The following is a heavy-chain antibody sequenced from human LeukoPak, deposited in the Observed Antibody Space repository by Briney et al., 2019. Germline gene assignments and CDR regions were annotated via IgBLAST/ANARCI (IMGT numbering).Heavy chain of an antibody. D-gene: IGHD5-12*01. CDR3: ARENRVTTSRYFDN. CDR2: ISYDGSKK. V-gene: IGHV3-30*03. J-gene: IGHJ4*02. CDR1: GFTFNYFA. Sequence: GGSLRLSCSASGFTFNYFAMHWVRQAPGKGLEWVAFISYDGSKKYTADSVKGRFTVSRDNSKNRLYLQMNSLRADDTAVYYCARENRVTTSRYFDNWGQGTLVTVSS.